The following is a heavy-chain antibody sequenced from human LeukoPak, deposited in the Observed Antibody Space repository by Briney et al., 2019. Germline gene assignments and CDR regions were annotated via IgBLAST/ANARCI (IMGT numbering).Heavy chain of an antibody. CDR3: ARRGWLRDFDY. J-gene: IGHJ4*02. CDR2: IYYSGST. CDR1: GGSISSGGYY. Sequence: SETLSLTCTVSGGSISSGGYYWSWIRQHPGKGLEWIGYIYYSGSTYYNPSPKSRVTRSVDTSKNQFSLKLSSVTAADTAVYYCARRGWLRDFDYWGQGTLVTVSS. V-gene: IGHV4-31*03. D-gene: IGHD5-18*01.